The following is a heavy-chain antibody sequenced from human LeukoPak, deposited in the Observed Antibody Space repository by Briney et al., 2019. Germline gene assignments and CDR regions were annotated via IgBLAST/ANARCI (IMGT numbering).Heavy chain of an antibody. CDR1: GCTFTSYG. V-gene: IGHV1-18*01. CDR3: ARERDGGSYDSNAFDI. D-gene: IGHD1-26*01. CDR2: ISAYNGNT. Sequence: ASVKVSCKASGCTFTSYGISWVRQAPGQGLEWMGWISAYNGNTNYAQKLQGRVTMTTDTSTSTAYMELRSLRSDDTAVYYCARERDGGSYDSNAFDIWGQGTMVTVSS. J-gene: IGHJ3*02.